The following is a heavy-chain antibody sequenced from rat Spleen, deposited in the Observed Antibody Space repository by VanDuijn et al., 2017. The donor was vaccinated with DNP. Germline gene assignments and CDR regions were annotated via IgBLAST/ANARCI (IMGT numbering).Heavy chain of an antibody. V-gene: IGHV2-27*01. CDR2: IQNVGVT. J-gene: IGHJ3*01. CDR1: GFSLTSYD. CDR3: ARDYYSSSFVY. D-gene: IGHD1-2*01. Sequence: QVQLKESGPGLVQPSQTLSLTCTVSGFSLTSYDVHWVRQPPGKGLEWMGRIQNVGVTDYNSALKSRLSISRDTSKSQVFLKMNSLQTEDTAIYFCARDYYSSSFVYWGQGTLVTVSS.